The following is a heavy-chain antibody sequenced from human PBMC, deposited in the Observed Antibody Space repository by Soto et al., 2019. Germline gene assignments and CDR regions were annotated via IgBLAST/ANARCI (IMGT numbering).Heavy chain of an antibody. CDR3: ASGFYFDY. Sequence: SETLSLTCAVYGGSFSGYYWSWIRQPPGKGLEWIGEINHSGSTNYNPSLKSRVTISVDTSKNQFSLKLNPVTAADTAVYYCASGFYFDYWGQGTLVTVSS. CDR2: INHSGST. CDR1: GGSFSGYY. V-gene: IGHV4-34*01. J-gene: IGHJ4*02.